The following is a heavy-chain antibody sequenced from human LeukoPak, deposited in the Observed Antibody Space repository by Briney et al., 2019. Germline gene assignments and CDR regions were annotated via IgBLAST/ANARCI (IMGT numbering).Heavy chain of an antibody. CDR2: ISHSERA. V-gene: IGHV4-34*01. CDR3: AGIRRTYGDIVLPLDP. J-gene: IGHJ5*02. D-gene: IGHD4-17*01. Sequence: SETLSLTCTVSGGSISSYYWSWIRQPPGQGLEWIGEISHSERATYNASLKSRVIISFDTSKSQFSLHLKSVTAADTAVYYCAGIRRTYGDIVLPLDPWGQGTLVTVSS. CDR1: GGSISSYY.